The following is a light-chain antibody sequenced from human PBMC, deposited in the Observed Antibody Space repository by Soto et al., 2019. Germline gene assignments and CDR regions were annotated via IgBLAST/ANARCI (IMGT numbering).Light chain of an antibody. CDR1: SSDVGRYNY. CDR3: CSYAGSPRFV. V-gene: IGLV2-11*01. J-gene: IGLJ1*01. Sequence: QSALTQPRSVSGSPGQSVTISCTGTSSDVGRYNYVSWYQHHPGTAPKVMIYDVSERPSGVHDRFSGSKSGNTACLTISGLQAEYEADYYCCSYAGSPRFVFGTGTKLTVL. CDR2: DVS.